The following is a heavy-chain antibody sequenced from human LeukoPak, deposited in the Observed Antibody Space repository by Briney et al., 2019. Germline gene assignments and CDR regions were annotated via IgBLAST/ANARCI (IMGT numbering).Heavy chain of an antibody. J-gene: IGHJ4*02. CDR2: IHDDGGF. V-gene: IGHV4-4*02. CDR1: GVSITYSNW. CDR3: ATDLAVAGTINDY. D-gene: IGHD6-19*01. Sequence: SGTLSLTCAVSGVSITYSNWWSWVRQPPGKGLEWIGEIHDDGGFHCNPLLKGRVAMSMDRSQNQFSLRLSSVTAADTAVYYCATDLAVAGTINDYWGQGTLVTVSS.